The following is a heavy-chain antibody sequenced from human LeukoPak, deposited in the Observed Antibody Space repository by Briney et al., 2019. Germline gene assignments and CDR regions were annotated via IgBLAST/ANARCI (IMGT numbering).Heavy chain of an antibody. CDR1: GFTFSSYA. V-gene: IGHV3-23*01. D-gene: IGHD2-15*01. J-gene: IGHJ3*02. CDR2: ISGSGGST. CDR3: ANYCSGGSCYLGAFDI. Sequence: HPGGSLRLSCAASGFTFSSYAMSWVRQAPGKGLEWVSAISGSGGSTYYADSVKGRFTISRDNPKNTLYLQMNSLRAEDTAVYYCANYCSGGSCYLGAFDIWGQGTMVTVSS.